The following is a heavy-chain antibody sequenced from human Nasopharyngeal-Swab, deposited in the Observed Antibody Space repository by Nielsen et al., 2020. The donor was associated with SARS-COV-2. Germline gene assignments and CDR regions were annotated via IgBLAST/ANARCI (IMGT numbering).Heavy chain of an antibody. Sequence: SVKVSCKASGYTFTSYAMNWVRQAPGQGLEWMGWINTNTGNPTYAQGFTGRFVFSLDTSVSTAYLQISSLKAEDTAVYYCARDGITMVRGGPGFDYWGQGTLVTVSS. CDR1: GYTFTSYA. CDR2: INTNTGNP. D-gene: IGHD3-10*01. J-gene: IGHJ4*02. CDR3: ARDGITMVRGGPGFDY. V-gene: IGHV7-4-1*02.